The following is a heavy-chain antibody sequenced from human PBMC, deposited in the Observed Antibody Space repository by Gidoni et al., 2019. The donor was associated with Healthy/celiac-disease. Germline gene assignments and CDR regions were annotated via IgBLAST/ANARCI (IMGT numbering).Heavy chain of an antibody. J-gene: IGHJ6*02. CDR1: GGSISSYY. D-gene: IGHD2-2*01. CDR3: ARVPHREGVVVDYYGMDV. V-gene: IGHV4-59*01. CDR2: IYYSGST. Sequence: QVQLQESGPGLVKPSETLSLTCTVSGGSISSYYWSWIRQPPGKGLEWIGYIYYSGSTNYNPSLKSRVTISVDTSKNQFSLKLSSVTAADTAVYYCARVPHREGVVVDYYGMDVWGQGTTVTVSS.